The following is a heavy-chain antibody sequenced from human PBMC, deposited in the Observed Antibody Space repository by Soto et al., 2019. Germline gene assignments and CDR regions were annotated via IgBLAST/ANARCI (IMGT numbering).Heavy chain of an antibody. V-gene: IGHV1-58*02. Sequence: QMQLVQSGPEVKKPGTSVKVSCKASGFTFTSSAMQWVRQARGQRLEWIGWIVVGSGNTNYAQKFQERVTITRDMSTSTAYMELSSLRSEDTAVYYCADTPNRYGSGTSTARDWYFDLWGRGTLVTVSS. CDR3: ADTPNRYGSGTSTARDWYFDL. J-gene: IGHJ2*01. CDR2: IVVGSGNT. CDR1: GFTFTSSA. D-gene: IGHD3-10*01.